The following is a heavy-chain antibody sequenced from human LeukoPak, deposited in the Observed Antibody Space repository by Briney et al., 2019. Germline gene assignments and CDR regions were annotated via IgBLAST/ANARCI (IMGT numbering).Heavy chain of an antibody. D-gene: IGHD6-13*01. CDR2: IYYSGST. V-gene: IGHV4-39*07. Sequence: SETLSLTCTVSGGSISSSSYYWGWIRQPPGKGLEWIGSIYYSGSTYYNPSLKSRVTISVDTSKNQFSLKLSSVTAADTAVYYCARDSGIAAAGFDYWGQGTLVTVSS. CDR3: ARDSGIAAAGFDY. CDR1: GGSISSSSYY. J-gene: IGHJ4*02.